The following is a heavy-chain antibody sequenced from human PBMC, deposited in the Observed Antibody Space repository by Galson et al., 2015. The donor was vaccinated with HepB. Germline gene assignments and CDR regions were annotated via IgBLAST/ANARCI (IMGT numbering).Heavy chain of an antibody. V-gene: IGHV1-69*04. J-gene: IGHJ6*04. CDR2: IIPILGIA. Sequence: SVKVSCKASGGTFSSYAISWVRQAPGQGLEWMGRIIPILGIANYAQKFQGRVTITADKSTSTAYMELSSLRSEDTAVYYCAIGYCSSTSCSAPDVWGKGTTVTVSS. D-gene: IGHD2-2*01. CDR1: GGTFSSYA. CDR3: AIGYCSSTSCSAPDV.